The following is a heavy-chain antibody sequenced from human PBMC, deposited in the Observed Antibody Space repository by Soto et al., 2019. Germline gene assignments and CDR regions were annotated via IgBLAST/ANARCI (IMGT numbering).Heavy chain of an antibody. Sequence: QVQLVLSGAEVKKPGASVKVSCKASGYTFTSYVISWVRQAPGQGLEWMGWISAYNGNTNYAQKLQGRVTMTTDTSTSTAYMELRSLRSDDPAVYYCARATLPRRFGPPRQDIVVVPAAYGMDVWGQGTTVTVSS. CDR2: ISAYNGNT. D-gene: IGHD2-2*01. J-gene: IGHJ6*02. CDR1: GYTFTSYV. V-gene: IGHV1-18*01. CDR3: ARATLPRRFGPPRQDIVVVPAAYGMDV.